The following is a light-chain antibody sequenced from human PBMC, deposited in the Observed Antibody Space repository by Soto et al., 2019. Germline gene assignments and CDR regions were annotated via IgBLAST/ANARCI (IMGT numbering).Light chain of an antibody. V-gene: IGKV1-33*01. Sequence: DIQMTQSPSSLSASVGDRVTITCQARQDISNYLNWYQQKPGKAPKLLIYDASNLETGVPSRFSGSGSGTDFTFTISSLQPEDVATYYCQQYGDLLTFGPGTKVDLK. CDR1: QDISNY. J-gene: IGKJ3*01. CDR3: QQYGDLLT. CDR2: DAS.